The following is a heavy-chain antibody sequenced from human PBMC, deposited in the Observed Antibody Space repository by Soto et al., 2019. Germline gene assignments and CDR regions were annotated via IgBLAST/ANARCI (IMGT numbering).Heavy chain of an antibody. V-gene: IGHV4-31*03. CDR2: IYYSGTT. CDR1: GGSISSEGYY. J-gene: IGHJ4*02. Sequence: QVPLQESGPGLVKPSQTLSLTCTVSGGSISSEGYYWSWFRQLPGKGLEWIGDIYYSGTTYHNPSLRSRLTISGDASKNQFSLKLSSVTAADTALYYCARGRGYSYGPYYFDDWGQGTLVTVSS. CDR3: ARGRGYSYGPYYFDD. D-gene: IGHD5-18*01.